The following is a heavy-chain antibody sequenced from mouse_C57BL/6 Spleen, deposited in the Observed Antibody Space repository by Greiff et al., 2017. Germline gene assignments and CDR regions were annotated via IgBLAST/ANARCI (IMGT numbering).Heavy chain of an antibody. CDR3: ARYRGYDGFDY. J-gene: IGHJ2*01. V-gene: IGHV1-63*01. CDR2: IYPGGGYT. D-gene: IGHD2-2*01. CDR1: GYTFTNYW. Sequence: QVQLQQSGAELVRPGTSVKMSCKASGYTFTNYWIGWAKQRPGHGLEWIGDIYPGGGYTNYNEKFKGQATLTADKSSSTAYMQFSSLTSEDSAVYYWARYRGYDGFDYWGQGTTLTVSS.